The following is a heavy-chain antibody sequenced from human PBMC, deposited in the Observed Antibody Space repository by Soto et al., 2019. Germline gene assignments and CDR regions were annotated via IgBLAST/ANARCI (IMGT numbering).Heavy chain of an antibody. J-gene: IGHJ4*02. Sequence: EVQLVESGGGLVQPGGSLRLSCAASGSPFGGHWMYWVRQAPGKGLVWVSRMNPDGTFASYADSVKGRFFTSRDNAKNTLYLQMNSLRDEDTAVYYCAKDYSSVPDYWGQGTLVTVSS. V-gene: IGHV3-74*01. CDR1: GSPFGGHW. CDR2: MNPDGTFA. D-gene: IGHD3-10*01. CDR3: AKDYSSVPDY.